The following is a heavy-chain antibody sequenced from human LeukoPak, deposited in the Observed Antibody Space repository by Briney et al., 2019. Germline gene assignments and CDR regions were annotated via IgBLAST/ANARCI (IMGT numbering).Heavy chain of an antibody. J-gene: IGHJ6*02. CDR1: GFTFSSYA. Sequence: PGGSLGLSCAASGFTFSSYAMSWVRQAPGKGLEWVSAISGSGGSTYYADSVKGRFTISRDNSKNTLYLQMNSLRAEDTAVYYCAKSFRGGYYYYYGMDVWGQGTTVTVSS. V-gene: IGHV3-23*01. CDR2: ISGSGGST. D-gene: IGHD3-10*01. CDR3: AKSFRGGYYYYYGMDV.